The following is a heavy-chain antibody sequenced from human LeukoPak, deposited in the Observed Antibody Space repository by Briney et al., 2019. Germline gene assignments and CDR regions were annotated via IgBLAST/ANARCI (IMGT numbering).Heavy chain of an antibody. CDR2: IYYSGST. V-gene: IGHV4-59*08. CDR3: ARLPYDILTGYLDAFDI. Sequence: SETLSLTCTVSGGSISSYYWSWIRQPPGKGLEWIGYIYYSGSTNYNPSLKSRVTISVDTSKNQFSLKLSSVTAADTAVYYCARLPYDILTGYLDAFDIRGQGTMVTVSS. D-gene: IGHD3-9*01. J-gene: IGHJ3*02. CDR1: GGSISSYY.